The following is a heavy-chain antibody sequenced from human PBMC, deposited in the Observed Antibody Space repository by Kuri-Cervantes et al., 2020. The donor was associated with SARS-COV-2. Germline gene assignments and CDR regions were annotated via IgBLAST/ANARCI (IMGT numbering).Heavy chain of an antibody. CDR2: IYYSGST. J-gene: IGHJ4*02. Sequence: SETLSLTCTVSGDSISSSSYYWGWIRQPPGKGLEWIGSIYYSGSTYYNPSLKSRVTISVDTSKNQFSLKLSSVTAADTAVYYCARGGSGNYPNLLGYWGQGTLVTVSS. V-gene: IGHV4-39*07. D-gene: IGHD4-11*01. CDR3: ARGGSGNYPNLLGY. CDR1: GDSISSSSYY.